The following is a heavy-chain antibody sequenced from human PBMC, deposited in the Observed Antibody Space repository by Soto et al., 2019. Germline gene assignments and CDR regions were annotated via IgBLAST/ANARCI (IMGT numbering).Heavy chain of an antibody. CDR3: ASCSFQLIDY. CDR1: GFTFSSYS. D-gene: IGHD2-2*01. J-gene: IGHJ4*02. CDR2: ISTNSKTI. Sequence: EVQLVESGGGLVQPGGSLRLSCAASGFTFSSYSLIWVRQAPGRGLEWVSYISTNSKTIYHADSVKGRFTISRDDAKNTLYRQMNSVTAEDAAGYYWASCSFQLIDYWGQGTLVTVSS. V-gene: IGHV3-48*01.